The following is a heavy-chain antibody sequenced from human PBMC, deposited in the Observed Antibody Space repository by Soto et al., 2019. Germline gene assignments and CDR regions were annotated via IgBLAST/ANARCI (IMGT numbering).Heavy chain of an antibody. J-gene: IGHJ4*02. CDR2: TYYRSKWYN. Sequence: QVQLQQSGPGLVKPSQTLSLTCAISGDSVSSNSAAWNWIRQSPSRGLEWLGRTYYRSKWYNDYXXSVKSRITINXXTXKXXFSLQLNSVTPEDTAVYYCARGAAGGSSSWYVIDYWGQGTLVTVSS. CDR3: ARGAAGGSSSWYVIDY. D-gene: IGHD6-13*01. CDR1: GDSVSSNSAA. V-gene: IGHV6-1*01.